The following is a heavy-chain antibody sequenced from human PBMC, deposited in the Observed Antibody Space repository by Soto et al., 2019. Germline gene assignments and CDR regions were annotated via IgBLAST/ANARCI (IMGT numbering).Heavy chain of an antibody. Sequence: GASVKVSCKASGGTFSSYAISWVRQARGQGLEWMGGIIPIFGTANYAQKFQGRVTITADESTSTAYMELSSLRSEDTAVYYCARSQGEGPLRYYGMDVWGQGTTVTVSS. CDR2: IIPIFGTA. CDR3: ARSQGEGPLRYYGMDV. CDR1: GGTFSSYA. J-gene: IGHJ6*02. V-gene: IGHV1-69*13. D-gene: IGHD3-10*01.